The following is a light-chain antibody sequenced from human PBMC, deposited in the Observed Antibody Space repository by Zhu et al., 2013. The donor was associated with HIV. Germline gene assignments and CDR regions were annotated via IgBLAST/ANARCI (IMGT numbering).Light chain of an antibody. CDR3: QQYNSYST. Sequence: DIQMTQSPSTLSASIGDTVTITCRASQSVSIWLAWYQQKQGKAPKLLIYKASSLEGGVPSRFSGSGSGTEFTLTISSLQPDDFATYYCQQYNSYSTFGPGTKVDIK. J-gene: IGKJ3*01. CDR2: KAS. CDR1: QSVSIW. V-gene: IGKV1-5*03.